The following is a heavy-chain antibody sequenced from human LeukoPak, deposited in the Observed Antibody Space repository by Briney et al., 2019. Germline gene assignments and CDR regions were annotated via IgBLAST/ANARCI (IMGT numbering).Heavy chain of an antibody. Sequence: ASVKVSFKASGYTFTSYYMHWVRQAPGQGLEWMGIINPSGGTTSYAQELQGRVTMTRDTSTSTVYMELRSPRSEDTAVYYCARNPNYYDSSGYYEAAFDIWGQGTMVTVSS. J-gene: IGHJ3*02. CDR1: GYTFTSYY. V-gene: IGHV1-46*01. CDR3: ARNPNYYDSSGYYEAAFDI. CDR2: INPSGGTT. D-gene: IGHD3-22*01.